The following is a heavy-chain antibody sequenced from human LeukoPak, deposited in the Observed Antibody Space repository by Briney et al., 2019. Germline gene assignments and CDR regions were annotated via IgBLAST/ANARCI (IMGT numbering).Heavy chain of an antibody. CDR3: ARPQPGYYYGMDV. Sequence: GGSLRLSSAASGFTSSRYEMNWVRQAPGKGLEWVSYIRSSVSTIYYAGSVKGRFTISRDNAQNSLYLQMNSLRAEDTAVYYCARPQPGYYYGMDVWGKGTTVTVSS. CDR2: IRSSVSTI. J-gene: IGHJ6*04. CDR1: GFTSSRYE. V-gene: IGHV3-48*03.